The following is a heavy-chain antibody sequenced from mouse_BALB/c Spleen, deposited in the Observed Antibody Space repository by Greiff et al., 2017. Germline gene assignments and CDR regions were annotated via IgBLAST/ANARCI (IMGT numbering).Heavy chain of an antibody. CDR2: IDPANGNT. J-gene: IGHJ2*01. V-gene: IGHV14-3*02. D-gene: IGHD1-1*01. Sequence: VQLQQSGAELVKPGASVKLSCTASGFNIKDTYMHWVKQRPEQGLEWIGRIDPANGNTKYDPKFQGKATITADTSSNTAYLQLSSLTSEDTAVYCCARCVCYGYYFDYWGQGTTLTVSS. CDR1: GFNIKDTY. CDR3: ARCVCYGYYFDY.